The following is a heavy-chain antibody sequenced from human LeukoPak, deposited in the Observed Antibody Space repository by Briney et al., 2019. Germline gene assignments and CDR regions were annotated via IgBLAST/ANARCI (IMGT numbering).Heavy chain of an antibody. V-gene: IGHV3-30*02. CDR2: IRYDGSNK. CDR3: ATGGGYEAQYYYYYLDV. J-gene: IGHJ6*03. Sequence: GGSLRLSCAASGFTFSSYGMHWVRQAPGKGLEWVAFIRYDGSNKYYADSVKGRFTISRDNSKNTLYLQMKSLRAEDTAVYYCATGGGYEAQYYYYYLDVWGKGTTVTISS. D-gene: IGHD5-12*01. CDR1: GFTFSSYG.